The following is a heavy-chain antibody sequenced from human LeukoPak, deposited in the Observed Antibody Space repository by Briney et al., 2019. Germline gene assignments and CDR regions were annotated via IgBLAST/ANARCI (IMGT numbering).Heavy chain of an antibody. CDR3: TTDLGLWFGELEGV. CDR2: IKSKTDGGTT. J-gene: IGHJ6*02. Sequence: GGSLRLSCAASGFTFSNTWMSWVRQAPGKGLEWVGRIKSKTDGGTTDYAAPVKGRFTISRDDSKNTLYLQMNSLKTEDTAVYYCTTDLGLWFGELEGVWGQGTTVTVSS. V-gene: IGHV3-15*01. D-gene: IGHD3-10*01. CDR1: GFTFSNTW.